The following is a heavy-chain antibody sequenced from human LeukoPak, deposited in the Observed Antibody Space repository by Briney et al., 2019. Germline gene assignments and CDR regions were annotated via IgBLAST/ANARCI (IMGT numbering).Heavy chain of an antibody. V-gene: IGHV4-31*03. D-gene: IGHD2-15*01. CDR2: IYYSGST. CDR1: GGSISSGGYY. J-gene: IGHJ6*02. Sequence: SETLSLTCTVSGGSISSGGYYWSWIRQHPGKGLEWIGYIYYSGSTYYNPSLKSRVTISVDTSKNQFSLKLSSVTAADTAVYYCARVDCSGGSCYYGMDVWGQGTTVTVSS. CDR3: ARVDCSGGSCYYGMDV.